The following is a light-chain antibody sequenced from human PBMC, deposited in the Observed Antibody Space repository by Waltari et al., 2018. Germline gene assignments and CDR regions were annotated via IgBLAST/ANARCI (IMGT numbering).Light chain of an antibody. Sequence: AIQMTQSPSSLSASVVDRVTITCRASQGIRNDLGWYQQKQGKAPKLLIYAASSLQSGVPSRFSGSGSGTDFTLTISSLQPEDFATYYCLQDYNYPLTFGQGTKLEIK. V-gene: IGKV1-6*01. CDR1: QGIRND. CDR2: AAS. J-gene: IGKJ2*01. CDR3: LQDYNYPLT.